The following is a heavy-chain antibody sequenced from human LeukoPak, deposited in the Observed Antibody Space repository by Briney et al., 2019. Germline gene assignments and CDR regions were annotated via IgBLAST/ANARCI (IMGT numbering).Heavy chain of an antibody. D-gene: IGHD3-22*01. CDR2: INPNSGGT. CDR1: GYTFTGYY. J-gene: IGHJ4*02. Sequence: GASVKVSRKASGYTFTGYYMHWVRQAPGQGLEWMGWINPNSGGTNYAQKFQGRVTMTRDTSISTAYMELSRLRSDDTAVYYCARFRYYDSSGYYDYWGQGTLVTVSS. V-gene: IGHV1-2*02. CDR3: ARFRYYDSSGYYDY.